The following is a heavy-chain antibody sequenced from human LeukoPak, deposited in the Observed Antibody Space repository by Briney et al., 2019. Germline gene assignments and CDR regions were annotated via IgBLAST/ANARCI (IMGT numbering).Heavy chain of an antibody. J-gene: IGHJ6*03. Sequence: VASVKVSCKASGYTFTNYGISWMRQAPGQGLEWMGWISAYNGNTNYVERLQGRVTMTTDTSTSTAYMELRSPSSDDTAVYYCAKMMVGVSSYYYMDVWGKGTTVTVSS. CDR2: ISAYNGNT. CDR1: GYTFTNYG. V-gene: IGHV1-18*01. D-gene: IGHD3-10*01. CDR3: AKMMVGVSSYYYMDV.